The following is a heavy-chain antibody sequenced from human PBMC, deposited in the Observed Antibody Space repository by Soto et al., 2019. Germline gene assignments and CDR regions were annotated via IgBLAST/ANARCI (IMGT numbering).Heavy chain of an antibody. V-gene: IGHV5-10-1*01. D-gene: IGHD2-15*01. Sequence: GESLKISCQGSGFSFTSYWITWVRQVPGRGLEWMARIDPSDSSTNYSPSFRGHVSISADRSINTAYLQWSSLKASDTAIFYCARGEKMATPHRSYFNNGGKETRVT. CDR1: GFSFTSYW. CDR3: ARGEKMATPHRSYFNN. CDR2: IDPSDSST. J-gene: IGHJ4*02.